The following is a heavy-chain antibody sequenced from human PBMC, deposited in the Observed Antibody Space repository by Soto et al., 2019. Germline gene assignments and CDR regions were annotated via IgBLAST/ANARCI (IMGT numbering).Heavy chain of an antibody. V-gene: IGHV4-34*01. CDR2: INHSGST. D-gene: IGHD1-26*01. J-gene: IGHJ3*02. Sequence: QVQLQQWGAGLLKPSETLSLTCAVYGGSFSGYYWSWIRQPPGKGLEWIGEINHSGSTNYNPSLKSRVTISVDTSKNQFSLKLSSVTAADTAVYYCARETDRYRARTTLPAFDIWGQGTMVTVSS. CDR1: GGSFSGYY. CDR3: ARETDRYRARTTLPAFDI.